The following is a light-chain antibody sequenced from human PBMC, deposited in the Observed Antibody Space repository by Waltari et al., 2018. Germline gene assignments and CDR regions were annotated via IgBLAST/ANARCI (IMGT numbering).Light chain of an antibody. J-gene: IGLJ3*02. Sequence: SNELTQSPSVSVYPGQTARLTCSGDSLPRKFAYWYQQTSGQAPVMVRYEDSKRPSGIPERFSGSSSGTMATLTISGAQVEDEADYYCYATDNSNNHRVFGGGTKLTVL. CDR1: SLPRKF. CDR2: EDS. V-gene: IGLV3-10*01. CDR3: YATDNSNNHRV.